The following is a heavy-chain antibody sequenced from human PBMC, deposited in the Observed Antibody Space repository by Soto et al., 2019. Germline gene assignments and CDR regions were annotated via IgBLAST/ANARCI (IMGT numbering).Heavy chain of an antibody. D-gene: IGHD3-9*01. J-gene: IGHJ4*02. CDR3: ARPYYDILTGYYHYFDY. CDR1: GFTFSSYS. V-gene: IGHV3-48*02. Sequence: EVQLVESGGGLVQPGGSLRLSCAASGFTFSSYSMNRVRQAPGKGLEWVSYISSSSSTIYYADSVKGRFTISRDNAKNSLYLQMNSLRDEDTAVYYCARPYYDILTGYYHYFDYWGQGTLVTVSS. CDR2: ISSSSSTI.